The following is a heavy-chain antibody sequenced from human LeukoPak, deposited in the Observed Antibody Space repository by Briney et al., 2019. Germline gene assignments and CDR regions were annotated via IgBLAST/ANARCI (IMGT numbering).Heavy chain of an antibody. V-gene: IGHV3-30-3*01. CDR3: ARDLIAVAGNNY. CDR1: GFTFSSYA. J-gene: IGHJ4*02. CDR2: ISYDGSNK. D-gene: IGHD6-19*01. Sequence: PGGSLRLSCAASGFTFSSYAMHWVRQAPGKGLVWVAVISYDGSNKYYAGSVKGRFTISRDNSKNTLYLQMNSLRAEDTAVYYCARDLIAVAGNNYWGQGTLVTVSS.